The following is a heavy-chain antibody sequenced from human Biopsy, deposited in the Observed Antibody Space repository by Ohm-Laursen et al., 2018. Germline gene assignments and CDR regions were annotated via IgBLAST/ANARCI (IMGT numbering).Heavy chain of an antibody. V-gene: IGHV4-34*01. CDR2: INQSGST. Sequence: PSDTLSLTCQVYGKTFSDYYWSWIRQPPGKGPEWIGEINQSGSTKYNPSLKRRATLSADSSNSQFSLRLTSVTAADTAIYYCARGSGYFKLDVWGQGTTVTVPS. CDR3: ARGSGYFKLDV. D-gene: IGHD5-12*01. J-gene: IGHJ6*02. CDR1: GKTFSDYY.